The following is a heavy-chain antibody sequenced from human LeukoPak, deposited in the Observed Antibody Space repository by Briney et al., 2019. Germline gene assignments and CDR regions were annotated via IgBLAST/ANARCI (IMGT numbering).Heavy chain of an antibody. Sequence: GGSLRLSCAASGFTVSSSYMSWVRQAPGKGLEWVSVIYSGGSTYYADSVKGRFTISRDNSKNTLYLQMNSLRAEDTAVYYCARTRGYSYGYVDYWGQGTLVTVSS. D-gene: IGHD5-18*01. CDR2: IYSGGST. CDR1: GFTVSSSY. CDR3: ARTRGYSYGYVDY. J-gene: IGHJ4*02. V-gene: IGHV3-53*05.